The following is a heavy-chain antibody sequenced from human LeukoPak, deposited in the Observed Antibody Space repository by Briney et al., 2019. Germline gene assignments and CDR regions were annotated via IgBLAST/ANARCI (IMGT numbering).Heavy chain of an antibody. CDR2: INHSGST. V-gene: IGHV4-34*01. Sequence: PSETLSLTCAVYGGSFSGYYWSWIRQPPGKGLEWIGEINHSGSTNYNPSLKSRVTISVDTSKNQFSLKLSSVTAADTAVYYCARQYYYGSGSYSLDFYYMDVWGKGTPVTIFS. CDR1: GGSFSGYY. J-gene: IGHJ6*03. CDR3: ARQYYYGSGSYSLDFYYMDV. D-gene: IGHD3-10*01.